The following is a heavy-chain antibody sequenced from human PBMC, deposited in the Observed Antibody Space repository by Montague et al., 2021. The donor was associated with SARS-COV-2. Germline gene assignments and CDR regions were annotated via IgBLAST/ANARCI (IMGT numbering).Heavy chain of an antibody. CDR3: ARIGGGGSCCSKAFDI. D-gene: IGHD2-15*01. V-gene: IGHV2-70*11. J-gene: IGHJ3*02. Sequence: PALVKPTQTLTLTCTFSGFSLSTSGVCVSWIRQPPGKALEWLARIDWDDDKYYSTSLKTRLTIYKDTSKNQVVLTMTKMDPVDTATYYCARIGGGGSCCSKAFDIWGQGTMVTVSS. CDR1: GFSLSTSGVC. CDR2: IDWDDDK.